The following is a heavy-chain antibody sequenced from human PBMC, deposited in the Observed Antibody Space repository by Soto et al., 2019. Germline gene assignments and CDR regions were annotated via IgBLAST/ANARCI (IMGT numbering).Heavy chain of an antibody. CDR1: GYTFTSYD. Sequence: ASVKVSCKASGYTFTSYDINWVRQSTGQGPEWMGWMNPDSGNTGYVQKFQGRVTMTRNTAISTAYMELSSLRSEDTAVYYCARSVGGSNVNFDYWGQGTLVTVSS. J-gene: IGHJ4*02. V-gene: IGHV1-8*01. D-gene: IGHD3-10*01. CDR3: ARSVGGSNVNFDY. CDR2: MNPDSGNT.